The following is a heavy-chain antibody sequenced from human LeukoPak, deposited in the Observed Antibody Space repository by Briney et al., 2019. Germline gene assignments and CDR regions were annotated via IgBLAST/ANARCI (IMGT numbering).Heavy chain of an antibody. D-gene: IGHD4/OR15-4a*01. CDR3: VKEGTMVPEDY. CDR1: GFTVSSNY. Sequence: GGSLRLSCAASGFTVSSNYMSWVRQAPGKGLEWVSVIYSGGSTYYADSVKGRFTISRDNSKNTLYLQMSSLRADDTAVYYCVKEGTMVPEDYWGQGTLVTVSS. J-gene: IGHJ4*02. CDR2: IYSGGST. V-gene: IGHV3-53*01.